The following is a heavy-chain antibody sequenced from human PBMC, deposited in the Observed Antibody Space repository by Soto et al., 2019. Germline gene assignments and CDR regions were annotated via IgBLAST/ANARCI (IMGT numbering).Heavy chain of an antibody. CDR3: ARVSDYGENYYYYYYMDV. Sequence: ASVKVSCXASGYTFTSYAMHWVRQAPGQRLEWMGWINAGNGNTKYSQKFQGRVTITRDTSASTAYMELSSLRSEDTAVYYCARVSDYGENYYYYYYMDVWGKGTTVTVSS. D-gene: IGHD4-17*01. CDR2: INAGNGNT. J-gene: IGHJ6*03. V-gene: IGHV1-3*01. CDR1: GYTFTSYA.